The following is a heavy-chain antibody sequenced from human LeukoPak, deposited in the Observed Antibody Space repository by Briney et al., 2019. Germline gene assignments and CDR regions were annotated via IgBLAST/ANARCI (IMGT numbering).Heavy chain of an antibody. CDR3: ARWGEDVKDSFDI. J-gene: IGHJ3*02. CDR2: IYHTGNT. CDR1: SGSISSGTSY. Sequence: PSQTLSPTCSVSSGSISSGTSYWSWIRQHPGKGLEWIGYIYHTGNTYYNPSLKSRTTISVDTSKNQFSLNLRSVTAADTAVYFCARWGEDVKDSFDIWGQGTVVTVSS. V-gene: IGHV4-31*03. D-gene: IGHD3-10*01.